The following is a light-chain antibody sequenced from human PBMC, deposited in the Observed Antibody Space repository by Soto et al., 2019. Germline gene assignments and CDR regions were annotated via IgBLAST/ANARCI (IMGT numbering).Light chain of an antibody. CDR2: DVS. J-gene: IGLJ2*01. CDR3: SSYTSSSTPVL. V-gene: IGLV2-14*03. Sequence: QSALTQPASVSGSPGQSITISCTGTSSDVGGYNYVSWYQHHPGKAPKLIIYDVSNRPSGVSTRFSGSKSGNTASLTISGLQAEDEAVYYCSSYTSSSTPVLFGGGTKLTVL. CDR1: SSDVGGYNY.